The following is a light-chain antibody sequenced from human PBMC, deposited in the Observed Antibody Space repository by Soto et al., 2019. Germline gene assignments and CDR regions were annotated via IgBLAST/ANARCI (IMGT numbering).Light chain of an antibody. V-gene: IGKV3-20*01. CDR3: QQYGSSTVT. J-gene: IGKJ3*01. CDR2: GAS. CDR1: QSVSSSY. Sequence: IVLTQSPGTPSLSPGERATLSCRASQSVSSSYLAWYQQKPGQAPRLIIYGASSRATGIPDRFSGSVSGTDGTITISRLEKEDGSVYYCQQYGSSTVTFGPGTKVDIK.